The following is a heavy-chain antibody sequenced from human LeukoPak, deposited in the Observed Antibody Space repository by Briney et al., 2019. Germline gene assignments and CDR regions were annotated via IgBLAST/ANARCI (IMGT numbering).Heavy chain of an antibody. CDR3: ARRYCSSTSCHYGGAAFDI. D-gene: IGHD2-2*01. CDR2: INHSGST. CDR1: GGSFSGYY. J-gene: IGHJ3*02. Sequence: PSETLSLTCAVYGGSFSGYYWSWIRQPPGKGLEWIGEINHSGSTNYNPSLKSRVTISVDTSKNQFSLKLSSVTAADTAVYYCARRYCSSTSCHYGGAAFDIWGQGTMVTVSS. V-gene: IGHV4-34*01.